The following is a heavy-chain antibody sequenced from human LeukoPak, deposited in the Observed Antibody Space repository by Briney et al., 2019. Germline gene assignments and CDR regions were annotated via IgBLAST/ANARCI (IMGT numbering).Heavy chain of an antibody. D-gene: IGHD2-21*01. V-gene: IGHV4-61*09. CDR2: IYTSGNT. CDR1: GGSISSGTYY. Sequence: SETLSLTCTVSGGSISSGTYYSSWIRQLAGKGLEWIGHIYTSGNTKYNPSLKSRVTISADTSKNQFSLKLSSVTAADTAVYYCATTYSSWYYYYMDVWGKGTTVTVSS. J-gene: IGHJ6*03. CDR3: ATTYSSWYYYYMDV.